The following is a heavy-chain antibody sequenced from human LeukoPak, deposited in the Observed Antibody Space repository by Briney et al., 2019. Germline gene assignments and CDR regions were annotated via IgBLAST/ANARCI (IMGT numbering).Heavy chain of an antibody. CDR3: ARFIGYYFDY. Sequence: SETLSLTCTVSGGSINNYYWSWIRQPAGKGLEWIGYIYYSGSTNYNPSLKSRVTISVDTSKNQFSLKLSSVTAADTAVYYCARFIGYYFDYWGQGTLVTVSS. CDR1: GGSINNYY. J-gene: IGHJ4*02. D-gene: IGHD3-10*01. V-gene: IGHV4-59*01. CDR2: IYYSGST.